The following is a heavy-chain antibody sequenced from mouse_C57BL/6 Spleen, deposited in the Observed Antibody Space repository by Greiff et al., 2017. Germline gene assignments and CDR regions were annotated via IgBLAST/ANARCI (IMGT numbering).Heavy chain of an antibody. CDR2: IDPSDSYT. D-gene: IGHD2-1*01. CDR3: ATLYYGNSSFAY. J-gene: IGHJ3*01. Sequence: QVQLQQPGAELVMPGASVKLSCKASGYTFTSYWMHWVKQRPGQGLEWIGEIDPSDSYTNYNQKFKGKSTLTVDKSSSTAYMQLSSLTSEDSAVYYCATLYYGNSSFAYGGQGTLVTVSA. CDR1: GYTFTSYW. V-gene: IGHV1-69*01.